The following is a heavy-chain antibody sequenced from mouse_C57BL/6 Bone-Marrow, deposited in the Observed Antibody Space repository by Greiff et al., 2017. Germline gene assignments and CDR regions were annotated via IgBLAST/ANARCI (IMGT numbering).Heavy chain of an antibody. J-gene: IGHJ3*01. CDR3: ARHPAWFAY. CDR1: GYTFTSYG. CDR2: IYPRSGNT. V-gene: IGHV1-81*01. Sequence: QVQLQQSGAELARPGASVKLSCKASGYTFTSYGISWVKQGTGQGLEWIGEIYPRSGNTYYNEKFKGKATLTADKSSSTAYMELRSLTSEDSAVYFCARHPAWFAYWGQGTLVTVSA.